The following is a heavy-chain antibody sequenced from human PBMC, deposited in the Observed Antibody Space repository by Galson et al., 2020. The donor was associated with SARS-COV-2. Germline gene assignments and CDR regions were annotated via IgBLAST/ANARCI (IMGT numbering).Heavy chain of an antibody. J-gene: IGHJ4*02. CDR2: IWYDGSNK. D-gene: IGHD6-13*01. V-gene: IGHV3-33*01. Sequence: GGSLRLSCAASGFTFSSYGMHWVRQAPGKGLEWVAVIWYDGSNKYYADPVKGRFTISRDNSKNTLYLQMNSLRAEDTAVYYCARDLALGQQLVNYWGQGTLVTVSS. CDR3: ARDLALGQQLVNY. CDR1: GFTFSSYG.